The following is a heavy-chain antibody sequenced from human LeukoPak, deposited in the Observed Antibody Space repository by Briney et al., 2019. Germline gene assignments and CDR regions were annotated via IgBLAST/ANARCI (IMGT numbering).Heavy chain of an antibody. CDR1: GFTFSSYS. J-gene: IGHJ4*02. V-gene: IGHV3-21*01. Sequence: PGGSLRLSCAACGFTFSSYSMNWVRQAPGKGLEWVSSISSSSSYIYYADSVKGRFTISRDNAKNSLYLQMNSLRAEDTAVYYCASPQLGPANYWGQGTLVTVSS. CDR3: ASPQLGPANY. CDR2: ISSSSSYI. D-gene: IGHD1-1*01.